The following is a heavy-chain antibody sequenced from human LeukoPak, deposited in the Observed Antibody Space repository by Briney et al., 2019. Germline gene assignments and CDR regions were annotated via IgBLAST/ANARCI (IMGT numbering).Heavy chain of an antibody. Sequence: GGSLRLSCAASGFTFSSYSMNWVRQAPGKGLEWVSSISGNSRYTYYADSVKGRFTISRDNARNSLYLQMNSLRPEDTAVYYCARNYIVVAPAAPDYWGQGTLVTVSS. J-gene: IGHJ4*02. CDR3: ARNYIVVAPAAPDY. D-gene: IGHD2-2*01. CDR2: ISGNSRYT. V-gene: IGHV3-21*01. CDR1: GFTFSSYS.